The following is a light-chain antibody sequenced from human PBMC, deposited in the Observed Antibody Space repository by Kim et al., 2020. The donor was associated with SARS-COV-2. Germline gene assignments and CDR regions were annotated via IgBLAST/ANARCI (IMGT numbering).Light chain of an antibody. CDR3: QQYSLSPYS. CDR1: QSISSW. Sequence: SASAGERVTSPCPASQSISSWLAGYQQKPGKAPKLLIYKASNLQSGVPSRFSGSESATEFTFTISSLQPEDSATYYCQQYSLSPYSFGQGTKLEI. V-gene: IGKV1-5*03. CDR2: KAS. J-gene: IGKJ2*03.